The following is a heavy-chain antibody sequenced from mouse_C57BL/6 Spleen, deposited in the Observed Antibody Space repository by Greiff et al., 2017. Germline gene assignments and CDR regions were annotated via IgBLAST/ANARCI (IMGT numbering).Heavy chain of an antibody. D-gene: IGHD2-2*01. CDR1: GYTFTSYW. Sequence: QVQLQQPGAELVKPGASVKLSCKASGYTFTSYWMHWVKQRPGQGLEWIGMIHPNSGSTNYNEKFKSKATLTVDKSSSTAYMQLSSLTSEDSAVYYCARALMVTDWYFDVWGTGTTVTVSS. J-gene: IGHJ1*03. V-gene: IGHV1-64*01. CDR3: ARALMVTDWYFDV. CDR2: IHPNSGST.